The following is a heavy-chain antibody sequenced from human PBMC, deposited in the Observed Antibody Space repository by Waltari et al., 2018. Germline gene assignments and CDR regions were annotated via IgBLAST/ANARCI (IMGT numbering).Heavy chain of an antibody. CDR3: ARDRRRGDAFDI. CDR1: GYTFPNYI. V-gene: IGHV7-4-1*02. CDR2: VDPDTEKP. J-gene: IGHJ3*02. Sequence: QVQLVQSGSDLKKPGASVNVSCRASGYTFPNYIINWVRQAPGQGLEWMGWVDPDTEKPTYAQGFTGRFVFSLDTSVSTAYLQISSLEANDSAIYYCARDRRRGDAFDIWGQGTMVTVSS.